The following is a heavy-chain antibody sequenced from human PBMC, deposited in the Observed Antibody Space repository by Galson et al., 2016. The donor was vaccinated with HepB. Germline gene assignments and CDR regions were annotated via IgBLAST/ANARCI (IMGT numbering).Heavy chain of an antibody. V-gene: IGHV3-23*01. CDR2: ISGSGGST. D-gene: IGHD5-18*01. Sequence: SLRLSCAASGFTFSTSAMSWVRQAPGKGLEWVSSISGSGGSTYYADSVRGRFTISRDNSKNTLYLQMNSLRAEDTAVYYCAKDETRGVQLWPYFYYGMDVWGNGTTVTVSS. CDR3: AKDETRGVQLWPYFYYGMDV. J-gene: IGHJ6*04. CDR1: GFTFSTSA.